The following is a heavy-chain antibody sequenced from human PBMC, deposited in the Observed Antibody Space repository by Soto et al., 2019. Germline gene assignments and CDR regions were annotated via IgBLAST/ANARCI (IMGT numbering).Heavy chain of an antibody. CDR1: GIIFSDYY. CDR2: IGGSSVYT. J-gene: IGHJ2*01. D-gene: IGHD3-3*01. CDR3: ARLGEWSPNWYFDL. V-gene: IGHV3-11*05. Sequence: QVQLVESGGGLVKPGGSLRLSCAASGIIFSDYYMSWIRQAPGKGLEWVSYIGGSSVYTNYADSVKGRFTISRDNAKNALYWQMNSLRAEDTAVYYCARLGEWSPNWYFDLWGRGTLVTVSS.